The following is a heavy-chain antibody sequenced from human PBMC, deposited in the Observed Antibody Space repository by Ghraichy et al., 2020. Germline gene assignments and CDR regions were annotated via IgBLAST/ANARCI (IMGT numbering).Heavy chain of an antibody. Sequence: SGPTLVKPTQTLTLTCTFSGFSLKTSGVGVGWIRQPPGKALEWLALIYWNDDKRYSTSLKSGLTITKDASRNRVVLTMPNMDPVDTGTYYCAHSRLYNDGVDFYSIIDYWGQGTLVSVSS. V-gene: IGHV2-5*01. J-gene: IGHJ4*02. CDR1: GFSLKTSGVG. CDR3: AHSRLYNDGVDFYSIIDY. D-gene: IGHD3/OR15-3a*01. CDR2: IYWNDDK.